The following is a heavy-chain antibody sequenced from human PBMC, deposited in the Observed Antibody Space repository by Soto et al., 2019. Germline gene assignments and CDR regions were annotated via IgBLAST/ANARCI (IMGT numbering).Heavy chain of an antibody. CDR3: ARGITIFGVVIPNYFDY. V-gene: IGHV1-3*01. Sequence: QVQLVQSGAEVKKPGASVKVSCKASGYTFTSYAMHWVRQAPGQRLEWMGWINAGNGNTKYSQKFQGRVTITRDTSASTAYMELSSLRSEDTAVYYCARGITIFGVVIPNYFDYWGQGTLVTVSS. D-gene: IGHD3-3*01. CDR1: GYTFTSYA. J-gene: IGHJ4*02. CDR2: INAGNGNT.